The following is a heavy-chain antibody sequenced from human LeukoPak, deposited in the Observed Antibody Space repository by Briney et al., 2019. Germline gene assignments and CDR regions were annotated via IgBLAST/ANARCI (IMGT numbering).Heavy chain of an antibody. Sequence: KPSETLSLTCTVSGGSIRSYYWSWIRQPPGKGLEWIGYIYYSGSTNYNPSLKSRVTISVDTSKNQFSLKLSSVTAADTAVYYCARQGAAVPFDYWGRGTLVSVSS. J-gene: IGHJ4*02. V-gene: IGHV4-59*08. CDR1: GGSIRSYY. CDR3: ARQGAAVPFDY. CDR2: IYYSGST. D-gene: IGHD3-10*01.